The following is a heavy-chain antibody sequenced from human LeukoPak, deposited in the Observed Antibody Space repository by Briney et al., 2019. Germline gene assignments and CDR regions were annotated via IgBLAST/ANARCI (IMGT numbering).Heavy chain of an antibody. V-gene: IGHV4-59*01. CDR1: GGSISSYY. D-gene: IGHD3-22*01. CDR2: IYYSGST. Sequence: SETLSLTCTVSGGSISSYYWSWIRQPPGKGLEWVGYIYYSGSTNYNPSLKSRVTISVDTSKNQFSLKLSSVTAADTAVYYCARGFSNYYDSSGYYFGYYYYMDVWGKGTTVTISS. CDR3: ARGFSNYYDSSGYYFGYYYYMDV. J-gene: IGHJ6*03.